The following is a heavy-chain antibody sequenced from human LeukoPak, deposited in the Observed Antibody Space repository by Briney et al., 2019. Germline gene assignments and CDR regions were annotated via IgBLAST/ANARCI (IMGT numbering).Heavy chain of an antibody. J-gene: IGHJ6*03. V-gene: IGHV4-34*01. CDR1: GGSFSGYY. CDR3: ARGVSRGYDFWSGYWDDYYYYYYMDV. D-gene: IGHD3-3*01. Sequence: SETLSLTCAVYGGSFSGYYWSWIRHPPGKGLEWIGEINHSGSTNYNPSLKSRVIISVDTSKNQFSLKLSSVTAADTAVYYCARGVSRGYDFWSGYWDDYYYYYYMDVWGKGTTVTVSS. CDR2: INHSGST.